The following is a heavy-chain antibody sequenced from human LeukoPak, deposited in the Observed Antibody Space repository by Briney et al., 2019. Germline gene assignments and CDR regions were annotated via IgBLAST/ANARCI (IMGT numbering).Heavy chain of an antibody. CDR2: INHSGST. CDR1: GGSISSYY. CDR3: ASLGYGDYSFEGDAFDI. V-gene: IGHV4-34*01. J-gene: IGHJ3*02. Sequence: SETLSLTCTVSGGSISSYYWSWIRQPPGKGLEWIGEINHSGSTNYNPSLKSRVTISVDTSKNQFSLKLSSVTAADTAVYYCASLGYGDYSFEGDAFDIWGQGTMVTVSS. D-gene: IGHD4-17*01.